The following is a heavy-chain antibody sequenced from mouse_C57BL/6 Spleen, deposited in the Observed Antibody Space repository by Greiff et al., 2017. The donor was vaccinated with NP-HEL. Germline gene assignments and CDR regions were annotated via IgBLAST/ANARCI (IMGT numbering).Heavy chain of an antibody. J-gene: IGHJ2*01. CDR3: ARAGRNYFDY. CDR2: IYPGGGYT. D-gene: IGHD4-1*01. V-gene: IGHV1-63*01. CDR1: GYTFTNYW. Sequence: VQLQQSGAELVRPGTSVKMSCKASGYTFTNYWIGWAKQRPGHGLEWIGDIYPGGGYTNYNEKFKGKATLTADKSSSTAYMQFSSLTSEDSAIYYCARAGRNYFDYWGQSTTLTVSS.